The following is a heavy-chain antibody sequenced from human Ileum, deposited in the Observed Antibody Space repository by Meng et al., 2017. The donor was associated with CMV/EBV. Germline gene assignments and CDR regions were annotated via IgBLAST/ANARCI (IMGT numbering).Heavy chain of an antibody. D-gene: IGHD1-26*01. V-gene: IGHV4-39*07. J-gene: IGHJ4*02. CDR3: ARDLTNKWFYY. Sequence: QMQLQESGPGLVKPAETLSLTWSASGDRISSGSHSWAWFRQPPGKRLEWIGSMYFSGIADYNPSLKSRVTISLHATQKQFSLRLTSVTAADSAVYFCARDLTNKWFYYWGQGTLVTVSS. CDR1: GDRISSGSHS. CDR2: MYFSGIA.